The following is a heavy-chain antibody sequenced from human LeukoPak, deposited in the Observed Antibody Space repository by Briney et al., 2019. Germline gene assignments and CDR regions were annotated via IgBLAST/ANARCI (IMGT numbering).Heavy chain of an antibody. V-gene: IGHV3-21*05. CDR2: ISSSSTYI. CDR3: ARVWSPPYTSSWPDYFDY. J-gene: IGHJ4*02. D-gene: IGHD6-13*01. Sequence: GSLRLSCAASGFTFSSYSMNWVRQAPGEGLEWVSYISSSSTYIYNADSVKGRFTISRDNAKNSPYLQMNGLRAEDTAVYFCARVWSPPYTSSWPDYFDYWGQGALVTVS. CDR1: GFTFSSYS.